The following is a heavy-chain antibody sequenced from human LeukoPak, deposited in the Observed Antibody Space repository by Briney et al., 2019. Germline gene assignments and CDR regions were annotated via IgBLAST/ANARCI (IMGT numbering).Heavy chain of an antibody. CDR3: AKFLGSGLYYFDY. CDR1: GFPFISYE. V-gene: IGHV3-48*03. Sequence: GGSLRLSCAASGFPFISYEMNWVRQAPGKGLEWVSYISSSGSTIYYADSVKGRFTISRDNAKNSLYLQMNSQRAEDTAVYYCAKFLGSGLYYFDYWGQGTLVTVSS. J-gene: IGHJ4*02. D-gene: IGHD3-16*01. CDR2: ISSSGSTI.